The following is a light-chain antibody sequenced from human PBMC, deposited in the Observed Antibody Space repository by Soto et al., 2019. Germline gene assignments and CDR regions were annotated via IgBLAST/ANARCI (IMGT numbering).Light chain of an antibody. CDR2: LNSDGSH. CDR1: SGHSNYA. V-gene: IGLV4-69*01. CDR3: QTWGLGKV. J-gene: IGLJ3*02. Sequence: QPVLTQSPSASASPGDSVKLTCTLSSGHSNYAVAWHQQQPEKGPRYLMKLNSDGSHRKGDGIPDRFSGSSSGAERHLTISSLQSEDEADYYCQTWGLGKVFGGGTQLTVL.